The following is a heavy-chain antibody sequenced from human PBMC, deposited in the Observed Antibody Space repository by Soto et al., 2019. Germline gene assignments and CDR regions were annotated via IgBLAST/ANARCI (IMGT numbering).Heavy chain of an antibody. J-gene: IGHJ4*02. V-gene: IGHV3-7*01. Sequence: GGSLRLSCAASGFTFSSYAMSWVRQAPGKGLEWVSNIKHDGSEKNYVDSVKGRFTISRDNAKNSLYLQMNSLRAEDTAVYYCVPGFDYWGQGTLVTVSS. CDR3: VPGFDY. CDR2: IKHDGSEK. CDR1: GFTFSSYA.